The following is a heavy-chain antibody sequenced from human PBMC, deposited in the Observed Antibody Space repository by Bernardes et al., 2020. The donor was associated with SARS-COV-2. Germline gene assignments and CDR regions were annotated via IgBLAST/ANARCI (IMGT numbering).Heavy chain of an antibody. CDR3: ARVVSSGYLRVVIGGFDY. V-gene: IGHV4-31*03. CDR2: IYYRGRT. CDR1: GGSIRSGGYY. Sequence: SETLSLTCTVSGGSIRSGGYYWSWIRQHPGKGLEWIGYIYYRGRTYYNPSLKSRVTISVDTSKNQFSLKLSSVTAADTAVYYCARVVSSGYLRVVIGGFDYWGQGTLVTVSA. D-gene: IGHD3-22*01. J-gene: IGHJ4*02.